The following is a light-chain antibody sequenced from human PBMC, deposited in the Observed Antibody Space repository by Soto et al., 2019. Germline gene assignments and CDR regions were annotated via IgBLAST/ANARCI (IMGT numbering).Light chain of an antibody. CDR3: CSSGGSPTSV. J-gene: IGLJ1*01. Sequence: QSPLTQPASVSGSCGQSITISCTGTISNVGSYKLVSWYQQHPGKAPKLMIFEVNKRPSGVSNRFSGSTSGNTASLTISGLKVEDEADYYCCSSGGSPTSVFGTGTKVTVL. V-gene: IGLV2-23*02. CDR2: EVN. CDR1: ISNVGSYKL.